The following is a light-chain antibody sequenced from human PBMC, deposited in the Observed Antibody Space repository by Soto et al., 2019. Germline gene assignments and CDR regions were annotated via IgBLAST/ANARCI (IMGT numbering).Light chain of an antibody. Sequence: DIQMTQSPSSLSASVGDRVTITCRASQSISSYLNWYQQKPGKAPKLLIYAASSLQSGVPSRFSGSGSGTDFTLIISSLQPEDFPTYYCQQSYSTLSITFGQGTRLEIK. J-gene: IGKJ5*01. CDR3: QQSYSTLSIT. V-gene: IGKV1-39*01. CDR2: AAS. CDR1: QSISSY.